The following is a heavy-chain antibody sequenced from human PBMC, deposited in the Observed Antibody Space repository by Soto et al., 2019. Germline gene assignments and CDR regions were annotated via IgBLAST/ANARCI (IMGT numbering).Heavy chain of an antibody. CDR1: GDSISTFY. J-gene: IGHJ4*02. CDR3: ARGRTVRNYADDSSDYFYFFDY. V-gene: IGHV4-59*01. D-gene: IGHD3-22*01. CDR2: VYYTGST. Sequence: SETLSLTCTVSGDSISTFYWGWMRQSPGKELEWIGYVYYTGSTNYNPSLKSRVTISVGRSKNQFYLKLTSANAADTAVYYCARGRTVRNYADDSSDYFYFFDYWGQGTQVTVSS.